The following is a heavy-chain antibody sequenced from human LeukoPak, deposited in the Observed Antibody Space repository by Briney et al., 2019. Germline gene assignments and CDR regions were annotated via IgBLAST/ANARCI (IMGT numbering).Heavy chain of an antibody. Sequence: SETLSLTCTVSGGSISSYYWSWIRQPPGKGLEWIGYIYYSGSTNYNPSLKSRVTISVDTSKNQFSLKLSSVTAADTAVYYCARGGRIYDILTGSQPGYFDYWGQGTLVTVSS. CDR2: IYYSGST. V-gene: IGHV4-59*01. CDR1: GGSISSYY. D-gene: IGHD3-9*01. J-gene: IGHJ4*02. CDR3: ARGGRIYDILTGSQPGYFDY.